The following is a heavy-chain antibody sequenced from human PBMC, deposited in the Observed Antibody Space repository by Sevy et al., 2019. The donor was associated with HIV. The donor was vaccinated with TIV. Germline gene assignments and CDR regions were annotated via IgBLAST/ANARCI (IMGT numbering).Heavy chain of an antibody. J-gene: IGHJ4*02. Sequence: GGSLRLSSVTSGFTFRTSGMHWVRQSPGKGLEWVAVISYDEAHKNYAYSVKGRFSISKDNSKNTLYLQMSSLRTEDTAVYYCAKDYSAGITMVRGAYRARGDYFDYWGQGTQVTVSS. CDR2: ISYDEAHK. V-gene: IGHV3-30*18. CDR3: AKDYSAGITMVRGAYRARGDYFDY. D-gene: IGHD3-10*01. CDR1: GFTFRTSG.